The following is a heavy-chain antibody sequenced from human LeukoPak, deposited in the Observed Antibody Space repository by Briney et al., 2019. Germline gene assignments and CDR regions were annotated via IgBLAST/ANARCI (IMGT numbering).Heavy chain of an antibody. J-gene: IGHJ3*02. CDR1: GGAISNTNW. Sequence: SGTLSLTCGVSGGAISNTNWWNWVRQPPGKGLEWIGEIHYSGSTHYDPSLKSRVIISLDKSNNHFSLKLSSVTAADTAMYYYARATGEVPVRGWAFDIWGQGTMVTVSS. CDR3: ARATGEVPVRGWAFDI. CDR2: IHYSGST. D-gene: IGHD2-15*01. V-gene: IGHV4-4*02.